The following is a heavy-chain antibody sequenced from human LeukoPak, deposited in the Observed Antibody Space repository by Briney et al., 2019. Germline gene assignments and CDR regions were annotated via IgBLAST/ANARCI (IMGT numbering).Heavy chain of an antibody. V-gene: IGHV4-34*01. J-gene: IGHJ4*02. Sequence: PPETLSLTCAVYGGSFSGYYWSWIRQPPGKGLEWIGEINHSGSTNYNPSLKSRVTISVDTSKNQFSLKLSSVTAADTAVYYCARGNYDILTGFDYWGQGTLVTVSS. D-gene: IGHD3-9*01. CDR3: ARGNYDILTGFDY. CDR2: INHSGST. CDR1: GGSFSGYY.